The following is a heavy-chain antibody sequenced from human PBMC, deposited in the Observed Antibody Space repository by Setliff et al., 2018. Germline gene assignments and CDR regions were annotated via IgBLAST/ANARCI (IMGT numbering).Heavy chain of an antibody. J-gene: IGHJ4*02. CDR1: GGSISSSNYY. V-gene: IGHV4-39*01. CDR2: MYYSGNT. CDR3: ARHFRSSKVQFLEYLSDYYFDS. D-gene: IGHD3-3*01. Sequence: SETLSLTCTVSGGSISSSNYYWGWIRQPPGKGLEWIGSMYYSGNTYCNPSLKSRVTIFVDTSKNQVSLRLSSVTAADTAVYYCARHFRSSKVQFLEYLSDYYFDSWGQGTLVTSPQ.